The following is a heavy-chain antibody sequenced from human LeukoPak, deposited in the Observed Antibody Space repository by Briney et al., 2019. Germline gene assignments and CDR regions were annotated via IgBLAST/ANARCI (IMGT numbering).Heavy chain of an antibody. Sequence: GESLKISCKGSGYSFTSYWIGWVRQMPGKGLEWMGIIYPGDSDTRYSPSFQGQVTISADKSISTAYLQWSSLKASDTAMYYCATTQYCSSTSCYRGAFDIWGQGTMVTVSS. CDR3: ATTQYCSSTSCYRGAFDI. V-gene: IGHV5-51*01. CDR2: IYPGDSDT. D-gene: IGHD2-2*02. J-gene: IGHJ3*02. CDR1: GYSFTSYW.